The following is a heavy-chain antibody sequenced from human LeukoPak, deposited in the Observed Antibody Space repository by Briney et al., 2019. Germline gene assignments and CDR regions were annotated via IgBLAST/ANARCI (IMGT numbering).Heavy chain of an antibody. Sequence: PSETLSLTCTVSGGSISSSSYYWGWIRQPPGKGLEWMGSIYYSGSTYYNPSLKSRVTISVDTSKNQFSLKLSSVTAADTAVYYCARDSGAMDPSYDYWGQGTLVTVSS. V-gene: IGHV4-39*07. D-gene: IGHD5-18*01. J-gene: IGHJ4*02. CDR2: IYYSGST. CDR3: ARDSGAMDPSYDY. CDR1: GGSISSSSYY.